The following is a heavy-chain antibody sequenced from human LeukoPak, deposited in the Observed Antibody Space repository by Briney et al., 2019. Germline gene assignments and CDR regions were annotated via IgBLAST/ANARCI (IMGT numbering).Heavy chain of an antibody. V-gene: IGHV3-23*01. Sequence: PGGSLRLSCAASGFTFNKYAVSWVRQAPGRGLEWVSGIGRSGANTYYPAAMKGRFTISRDNSRDTLSLKMSTLTAADTAVYYCAKLQTPVVPAATLGFDYWGQGILVTVTS. J-gene: IGHJ4*02. CDR3: AKLQTPVVPAATLGFDY. D-gene: IGHD2-2*01. CDR1: GFTFNKYA. CDR2: IGRSGANT.